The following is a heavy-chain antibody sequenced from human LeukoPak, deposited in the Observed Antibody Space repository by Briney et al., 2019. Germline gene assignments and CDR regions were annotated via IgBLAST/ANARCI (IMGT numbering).Heavy chain of an antibody. CDR2: ISWNSGSI. CDR1: GFTFDDYA. CDR3: AKAGSGWYEDYFDY. J-gene: IGHJ4*02. V-gene: IGHV3-9*01. D-gene: IGHD6-19*01. Sequence: GGSLRLSCAASGFTFDDYAMRWVRQAPGKGLEWVSGISWNSGSIGYADSVKGRFTISRDNAKNSLYLQMNSLRAEDTALYYCAKAGSGWYEDYFDYWGQGTLVTVSS.